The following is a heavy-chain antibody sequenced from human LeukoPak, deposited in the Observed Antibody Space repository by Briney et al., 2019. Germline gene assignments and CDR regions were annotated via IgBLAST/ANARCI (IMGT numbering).Heavy chain of an antibody. CDR1: GFTFSSSA. CDR3: AGTGPHDAFDI. V-gene: IGHV3-23*01. Sequence: PGGSLRLSCAASGFTFSSSAMSWVRQAPGEGLEWVSTMSGSGGTTYYADSVKGRFTISRDNSKNMLYLQMNSLTAEDTAVYYCAGTGPHDAFDIWGQGTMVTVSS. J-gene: IGHJ3*02. D-gene: IGHD3-10*01. CDR2: MSGSGGTT.